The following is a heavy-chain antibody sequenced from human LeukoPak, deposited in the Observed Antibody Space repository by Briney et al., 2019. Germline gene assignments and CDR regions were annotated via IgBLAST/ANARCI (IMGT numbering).Heavy chain of an antibody. D-gene: IGHD3-10*01. CDR1: GFTFSSYA. Sequence: PGGSLRLSCAASGFTFSSYAMSWVRQAPGKGLEWVSAISGSGGSTYYADSVKGRFTISRDNSKNTLYLQMNYLRAEDTAVYYCAKDRDIILMGHGMDVWGQGTTVTVSS. V-gene: IGHV3-23*01. CDR3: AKDRDIILMGHGMDV. CDR2: ISGSGGST. J-gene: IGHJ6*02.